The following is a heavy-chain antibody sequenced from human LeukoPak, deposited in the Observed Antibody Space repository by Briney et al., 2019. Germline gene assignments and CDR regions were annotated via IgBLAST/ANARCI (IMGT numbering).Heavy chain of an antibody. V-gene: IGHV1-69*05. CDR1: GGIFSSYA. D-gene: IGHD7-27*01. Sequence: SVKVSCKAPGGIFSSYAINWVRQAPGQGLEWMGAIVPLFGSAHYSQKFQGRVTITTDESTSTAYMDLSSLRSEDTAVYYCATDNGDTGAYYFDYWGQGTLVTVSS. CDR2: IVPLFGSA. CDR3: ATDNGDTGAYYFDY. J-gene: IGHJ4*02.